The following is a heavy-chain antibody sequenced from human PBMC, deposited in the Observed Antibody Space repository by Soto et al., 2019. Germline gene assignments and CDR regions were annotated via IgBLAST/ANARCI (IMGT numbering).Heavy chain of an antibody. CDR3: ASTSITMIVVVITRFDY. J-gene: IGHJ4*02. CDR2: ISGSGGST. D-gene: IGHD3-22*01. V-gene: IGHV3-23*01. Sequence: GGSLRLSCAASGFTFSSYAMSWVRQAPGKGLELVSAISGSGGSTYYADSVKGRFTISRDNSKNTLYLQMNSLRAEDTAVYYCASTSITMIVVVITRFDYWGQGTLVTVSS. CDR1: GFTFSSYA.